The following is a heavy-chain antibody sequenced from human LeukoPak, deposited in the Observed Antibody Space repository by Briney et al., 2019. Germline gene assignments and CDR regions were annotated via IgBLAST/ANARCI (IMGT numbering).Heavy chain of an antibody. Sequence: GGSLRLSCAASGFTLSSYEMNWVRLAPGKGREWISYISRTGNSIYYADSVKGRFTISRDSAKNSLYLQMNSLRAEDTAVYYCARGPYSSNWYVDYWGQGTLVTVAS. CDR1: GFTLSSYE. J-gene: IGHJ4*02. V-gene: IGHV3-48*03. D-gene: IGHD6-13*01. CDR2: ISRTGNSI. CDR3: ARGPYSSNWYVDY.